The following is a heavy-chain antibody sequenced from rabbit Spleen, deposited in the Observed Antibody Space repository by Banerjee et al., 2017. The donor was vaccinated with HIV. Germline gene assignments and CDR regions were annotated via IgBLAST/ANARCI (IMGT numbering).Heavy chain of an antibody. CDR1: GIDFSSYYY. D-gene: IGHD2-1*01. Sequence: QQQLEESGGGLVKPGGTLTLTCKASGIDFSSYYYMCWVRQAPGKGLEWIGCIFTGSDTTYYASWAKGRFTFSKTSSTTVTLQMTSLTAADTATYFCARNMWSDNDNLWGQGTLVTVS. CDR3: ARNMWSDNDNL. V-gene: IGHV1S45*01. CDR2: IFTGSDTT. J-gene: IGHJ4*01.